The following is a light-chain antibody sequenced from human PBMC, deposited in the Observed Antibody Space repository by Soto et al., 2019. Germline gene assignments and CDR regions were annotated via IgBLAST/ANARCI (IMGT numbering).Light chain of an antibody. Sequence: DIQMTQSPSTLSASVGDRVTITCRASQNINSWLAWYQQKAGKAPKLLTYDGSSLESGVPSRFSGSGSGTEFTLSISSLQPDDFATYYCHQYNSYFQTFGQGTKVDI. J-gene: IGKJ1*01. CDR2: DGS. CDR1: QNINSW. CDR3: HQYNSYFQT. V-gene: IGKV1-5*01.